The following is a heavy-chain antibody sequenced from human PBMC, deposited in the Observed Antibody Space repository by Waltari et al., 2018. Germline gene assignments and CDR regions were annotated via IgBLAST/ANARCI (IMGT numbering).Heavy chain of an antibody. V-gene: IGHV3-48*04. CDR2: ISSSSSTI. J-gene: IGHJ6*03. D-gene: IGHD3-10*01. CDR1: GFTFSSYS. Sequence: EVQLVESGGGLVQPGGSLRLSCAASGFTFSSYSMNWVRQAPGKGLEWVSYISSSSSTIYYAASVKGRFTISRDNAKNSLYLQMNSLRAEDTVVYYCASLGNYYYMDVWGKGTTVTVSS. CDR3: ASLGNYYYMDV.